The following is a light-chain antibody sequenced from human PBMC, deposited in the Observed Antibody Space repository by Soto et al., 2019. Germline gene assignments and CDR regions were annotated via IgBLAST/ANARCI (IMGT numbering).Light chain of an antibody. CDR1: QSVSSY. J-gene: IGKJ1*01. CDR3: QQYAKAPLT. V-gene: IGKV3-11*01. CDR2: DAS. Sequence: EMVLTQSPATLSFSPGERATLSCRASQSVSSYLAWYQQKPGQAPRLLIYDASNRATGIPARFSGSGSGTDFTLTISSLEPEDFAVYYCQQYAKAPLTFGQGTKVDIK.